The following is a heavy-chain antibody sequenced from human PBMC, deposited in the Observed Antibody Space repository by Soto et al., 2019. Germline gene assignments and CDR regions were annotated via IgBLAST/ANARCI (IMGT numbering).Heavy chain of an antibody. CDR2: IYYSGST. V-gene: IGHV4-59*01. Sequence: SETLSLTCTVSAGSISSYYWSWIRQPPGKGLEWIGYIYYSGSTNYNPSLKSRVTISVDTSKNQFSLKLSSVTAADTAVYYCARVVTSFGKVASDYYYYGMDVWGQGTTVTVSS. D-gene: IGHD5-12*01. J-gene: IGHJ6*02. CDR1: AGSISSYY. CDR3: ARVVTSFGKVASDYYYYGMDV.